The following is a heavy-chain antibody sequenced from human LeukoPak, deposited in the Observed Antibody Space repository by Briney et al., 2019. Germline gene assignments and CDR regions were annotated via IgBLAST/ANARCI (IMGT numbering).Heavy chain of an antibody. CDR2: IYHTGSA. D-gene: IGHD2-2*01. CDR1: NYYISSGSY. V-gene: IGHV4-38-2*01. Sequence: RPSETLSLTCGVSNYYISSGSYWSWIRRPPGKGLEWIGSIYHTGSAYYSSSLQSRVTISVDTSKNQFSVKLSSVTAADTAVYYCARANDRGGTSPLDYWGQGTLVTVSS. CDR3: ARANDRGGTSPLDY. J-gene: IGHJ4*02.